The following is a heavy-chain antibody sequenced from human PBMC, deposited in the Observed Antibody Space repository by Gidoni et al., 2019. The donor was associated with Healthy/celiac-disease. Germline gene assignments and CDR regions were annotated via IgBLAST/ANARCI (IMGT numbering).Heavy chain of an antibody. CDR1: GCTFSSYW. J-gene: IGHJ4*02. Sequence: EVQLVESGGGLVQPGGSLRLSGAASGCTFSSYWMHWVRQAPGKGLVWVSRITSCGSSTSYADSVKGRFTISRDNAKNTLYLQMNSLRAEDTAVYYCARDHTGRGAIDYWGQGTLVTVSS. CDR2: ITSCGSST. V-gene: IGHV3-74*01. CDR3: ARDHTGRGAIDY.